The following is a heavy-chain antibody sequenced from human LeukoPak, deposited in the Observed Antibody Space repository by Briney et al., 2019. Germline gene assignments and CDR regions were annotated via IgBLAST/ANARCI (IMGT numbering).Heavy chain of an antibody. CDR3: ARGSTYDFWSGYWKSYYYYGMDV. Sequence: GASVKVSCKASGYTFTGYYMHWVRQAPGQGLEWMGWINPNSGGTNYAQRFQGRVTMTRDTSISTAYMELSRLRSDDTAVYYCARGSTYDFWSGYWKSYYYYGMDVWDQGTTVTVSS. CDR2: INPNSGGT. J-gene: IGHJ6*02. V-gene: IGHV1-2*02. CDR1: GYTFTGYY. D-gene: IGHD3-3*01.